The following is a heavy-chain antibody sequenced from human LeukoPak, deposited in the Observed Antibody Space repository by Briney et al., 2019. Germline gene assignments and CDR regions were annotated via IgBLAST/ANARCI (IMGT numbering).Heavy chain of an antibody. D-gene: IGHD3-10*01. V-gene: IGHV1-69*04. Sequence: SVKVSCKASGGTFSSYAVSWVRQAPGQGLEWMGRIIPILGIANYAQKFQGRVTITADKSTSTAYMELSSLRSDDTAVYYCARGRRKHNMVRGVPFLDAFDIWGQGTMVTVSS. CDR3: ARGRRKHNMVRGVPFLDAFDI. J-gene: IGHJ3*02. CDR2: IIPILGIA. CDR1: GGTFSSYA.